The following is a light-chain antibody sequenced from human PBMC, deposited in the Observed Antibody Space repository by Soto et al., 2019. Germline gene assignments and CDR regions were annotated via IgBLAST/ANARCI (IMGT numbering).Light chain of an antibody. CDR1: SSDVCGYNY. CDR3: SSYTTSNTRQIV. CDR2: DVS. V-gene: IGLV2-14*01. Sequence: QSALTQPASVSGSPGQSITISCTGISSDVCGYNYVSWYQQHPGKAPKFMIYDVSNRPSGVSNRFSGSKSGNTASLTISGLQAEDEADYYRSSYTTSNTRQIVFGTRTKLTVL. J-gene: IGLJ1*01.